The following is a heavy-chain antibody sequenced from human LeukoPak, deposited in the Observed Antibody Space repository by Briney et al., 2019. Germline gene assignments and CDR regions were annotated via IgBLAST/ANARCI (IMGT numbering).Heavy chain of an antibody. CDR3: AKGIYSSGWSYFDY. D-gene: IGHD6-19*01. J-gene: IGHJ4*01. CDR1: GSTFSNSA. CDR2: LSGSGITT. Sequence: PGGSLRLSCAASGSTFSNSATSWVRQAPGKGLEWVSTLSGSGITTYYADSVKGRFTISRDNSKNTLYLQMNSLRAEDTAVYYCAKGIYSSGWSYFDYWGHGTLVTVSS. V-gene: IGHV3-23*01.